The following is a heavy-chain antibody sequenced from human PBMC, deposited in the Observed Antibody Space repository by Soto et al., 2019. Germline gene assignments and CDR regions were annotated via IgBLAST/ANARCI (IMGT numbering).Heavy chain of an antibody. V-gene: IGHV3-7*01. J-gene: IGHJ3*02. CDR3: ARRIVVVVAADDAFDI. D-gene: IGHD2-15*01. Sequence: EVHLEESGGGLVQPGGSLRLSCAASGFTFGSYWMSWVRQAPGKGLEWVVNIKPDGSDRYYVDSVKGRFTISRDNAKNSLYLQMNSLRAEDTAVYYCARRIVVVVAADDAFDIWGQGTMVTVSS. CDR2: IKPDGSDR. CDR1: GFTFGSYW.